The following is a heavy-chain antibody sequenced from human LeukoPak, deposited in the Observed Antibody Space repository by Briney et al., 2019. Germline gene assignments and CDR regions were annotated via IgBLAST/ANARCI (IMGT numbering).Heavy chain of an antibody. J-gene: IGHJ4*02. V-gene: IGHV3-49*03. CDR1: GFTFGDYA. CDR3: TSYYDSSGYPGDY. CDR2: IRSKAYGGTT. D-gene: IGHD3-22*01. Sequence: GRSLRLSCTASGFTFGDYAMSWFRQAPGKGLEWVGFIRSKAYGGTTEYAASVKGRFTISRDDSKSIAYLQVNSLKTEDTAVYYCTSYYDSSGYPGDYWGQGTLVTVSS.